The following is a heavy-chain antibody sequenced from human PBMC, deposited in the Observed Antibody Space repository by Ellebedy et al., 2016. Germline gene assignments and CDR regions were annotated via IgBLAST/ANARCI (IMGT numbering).Heavy chain of an antibody. Sequence: SETLSLTXTVSGGSISSSSYYWGWIRQPPGKGLEWIGSIYYSGSTYYNPSLKSRVTISVDTSKNQFSLKLSSVTAADTAVYYCARDPFSYSSGWYQGVDYWGQGTLVTVSS. CDR2: IYYSGST. CDR1: GGSISSSSYY. V-gene: IGHV4-39*02. D-gene: IGHD6-19*01. CDR3: ARDPFSYSSGWYQGVDY. J-gene: IGHJ4*02.